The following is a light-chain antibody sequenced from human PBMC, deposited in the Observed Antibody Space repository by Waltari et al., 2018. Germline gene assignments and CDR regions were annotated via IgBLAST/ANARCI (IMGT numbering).Light chain of an antibody. CDR3: QRYDDYPPT. Sequence: DIQMTQSPSTLSASVGDRVTITCRASQSISHWLAWYQQQPEKAPKLLISKASSLEKEVPSRFSGSGSGTEFTLTITNLQPDDFATFYCQRYDDYPPTFGGGTKVEIK. CDR2: KAS. J-gene: IGKJ4*01. CDR1: QSISHW. V-gene: IGKV1-5*03.